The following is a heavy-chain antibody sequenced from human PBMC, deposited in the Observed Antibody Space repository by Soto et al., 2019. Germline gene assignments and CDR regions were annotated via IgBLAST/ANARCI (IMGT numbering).Heavy chain of an antibody. CDR1: GYRFTTYW. D-gene: IGHD6-19*01. CDR3: ARHLGVTVAGTRWYFDL. V-gene: IGHV5-51*07. J-gene: IGHJ2*01. CDR2: IYPGDSET. Sequence: EVQLVQSGPEVRKPGESLRISCEGSGYRFTTYWIGWVHQMPGKGLEWMGIIYPGDSETRYNPSFQGHVTISADKSNNTTYLQWTSLKASDTATYYCARHLGVTVAGTRWYFDLWGRGTLVTVSS.